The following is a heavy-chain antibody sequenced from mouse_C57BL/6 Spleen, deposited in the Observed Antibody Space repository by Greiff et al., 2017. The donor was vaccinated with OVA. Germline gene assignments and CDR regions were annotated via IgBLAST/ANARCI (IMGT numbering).Heavy chain of an antibody. Sequence: DVQLVESGGGLVQPGGSMKLSCAASGFTFSDAWMDWVRQSPEKGLEWVAEIRNKANNHATYYAESVKGRFTISRDDSKSSVYRQMNSLRAEDTGIYYCIGGNSAGAMDYWGQGTSVTVSS. CDR3: IGGNSAGAMDY. D-gene: IGHD2-1*01. CDR1: GFTFSDAW. V-gene: IGHV6-6*01. CDR2: IRNKANNHAT. J-gene: IGHJ4*01.